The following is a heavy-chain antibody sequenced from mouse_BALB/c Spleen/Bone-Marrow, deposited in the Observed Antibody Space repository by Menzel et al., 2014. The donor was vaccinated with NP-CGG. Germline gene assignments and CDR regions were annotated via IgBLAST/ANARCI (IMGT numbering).Heavy chain of an antibody. J-gene: IGHJ4*01. V-gene: IGHV2-2*01. Sequence: QVQLQQSGPGLVQPSQSLSITCTVSGFSLTTYGVHWVRQSPGKGLEWLGAIWSGGNTDYNAALISRLSISKDNSKSQVFFEMNSLQAYDTAIYYCARKLRFYAMDYWGQGTSVIVSS. CDR2: IWSGGNT. D-gene: IGHD1-1*01. CDR3: ARKLRFYAMDY. CDR1: GFSLTTYG.